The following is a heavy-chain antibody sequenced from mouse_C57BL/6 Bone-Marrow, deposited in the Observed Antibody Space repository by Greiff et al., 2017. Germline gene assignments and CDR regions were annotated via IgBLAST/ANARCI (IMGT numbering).Heavy chain of an antibody. CDR3: TRDSYDYDWFAY. D-gene: IGHD2-4*01. J-gene: IGHJ3*01. CDR2: ISSGGDYI. Sequence: EVQGVESGEGLVKPGGSLKLSCAASGFTFSSYAMSWVRQTPEKRLEWVAYISSGGDYIYYADTVKGRFTISRDNARNTLYLQMSSLKSEDTAMYYCTRDSYDYDWFAYWGQGTLVTVSA. CDR1: GFTFSSYA. V-gene: IGHV5-9-1*02.